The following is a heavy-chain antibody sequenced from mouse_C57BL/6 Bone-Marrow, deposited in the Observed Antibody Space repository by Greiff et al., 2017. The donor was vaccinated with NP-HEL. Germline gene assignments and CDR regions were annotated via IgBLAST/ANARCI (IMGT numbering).Heavy chain of an antibody. CDR2: IDPSDSYT. V-gene: IGHV1-59*01. J-gene: IGHJ2*01. CDR3: ARTLS. Sequence: QVQLKQPGAELVRPGTSVKLSCKASGYTFTSYWMHWVKQRPGQGLEWIGVIDPSDSYTNYNQKFKGKATLTVDTSSSTAYMQLSSLTSEDSAVYYCARTLSWGQGTTLTVSS. CDR1: GYTFTSYW.